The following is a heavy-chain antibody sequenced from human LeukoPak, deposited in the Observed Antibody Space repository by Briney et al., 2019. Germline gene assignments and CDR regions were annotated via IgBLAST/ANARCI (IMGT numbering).Heavy chain of an antibody. J-gene: IGHJ3*02. D-gene: IGHD2-2*01. CDR1: GGSISSYY. CDR3: ARDRSSKIVVVPAATGENDAFDI. V-gene: IGHV4-59*12. Sequence: SETLSLTCTVSGGSISSYYWSWIRQPPGKGLEWIGYIYYSGSTNYNPSLKSRVTISVDTSKNQFSLKLSSVTAADTAVYYCARDRSSKIVVVPAATGENDAFDIWGQGTMVTVSS. CDR2: IYYSGST.